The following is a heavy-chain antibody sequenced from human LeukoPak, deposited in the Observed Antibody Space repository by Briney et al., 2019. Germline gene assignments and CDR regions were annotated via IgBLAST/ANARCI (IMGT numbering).Heavy chain of an antibody. CDR3: AKDRTVGASYWYFDL. Sequence: EAGGSLRLSCAASGFTFSSYSMNWVCQAPGKGLEWVSSISSSSSYIYYADSVKGRFTISRDSSRNTLFLHMNTLRAEDTAIYYCAKDRTVGASYWYFDLWGRGTLVTVSS. J-gene: IGHJ2*01. CDR1: GFTFSSYS. V-gene: IGHV3-21*04. CDR2: ISSSSSYI. D-gene: IGHD1-26*01.